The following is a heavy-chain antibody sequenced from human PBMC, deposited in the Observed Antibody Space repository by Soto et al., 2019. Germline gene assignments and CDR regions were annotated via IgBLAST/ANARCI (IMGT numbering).Heavy chain of an antibody. CDR1: GDSVSSNIAA. CDR3: ARGGSSTWTYYFDF. Sequence: SQTLSLTCAISGDSVSSNIAAWNWVRQSPSRGLEWLGRTKYRSKWYTDYATSVKSRISINPDTSKNQVSLHLNSVTPEDTAVYYCARGGSSTWTYYFDFWGQGILVTVSS. V-gene: IGHV6-1*01. CDR2: TKYRSKWYT. D-gene: IGHD6-13*01. J-gene: IGHJ4*02.